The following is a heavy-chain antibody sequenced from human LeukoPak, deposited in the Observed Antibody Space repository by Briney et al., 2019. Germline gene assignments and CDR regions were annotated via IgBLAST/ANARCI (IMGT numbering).Heavy chain of an antibody. V-gene: IGHV1-46*01. Sequence: ASVKVSCKASGYAFTSYGISWVRQAPGQGLEWMGIINPSGGSTSYAQKFQGRVTMTRDMSTSTVYMELSSLRSEDTAVYYCARDQGYYDSSGYSDFDYWGQGTLVTVSS. CDR2: INPSGGST. CDR3: ARDQGYYDSSGYSDFDY. J-gene: IGHJ4*02. CDR1: GYAFTSYG. D-gene: IGHD3-22*01.